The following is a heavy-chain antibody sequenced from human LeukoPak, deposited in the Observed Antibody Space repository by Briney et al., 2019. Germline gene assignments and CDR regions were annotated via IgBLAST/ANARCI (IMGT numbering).Heavy chain of an antibody. J-gene: IGHJ4*02. CDR3: ARSRYDSSGYYGIIGN. V-gene: IGHV3-43D*03. Sequence: GGSLRLSCEASGFTFDDYAMHWVRQTPEKGLEWLGLITWNGFSTYYADSVRGRFTISRDNSKNSLYLQMNSLRAEDTAVYYCARSRYDSSGYYGIIGNWGQGTLVTVSS. D-gene: IGHD3-22*01. CDR2: ITWNGFST. CDR1: GFTFDDYA.